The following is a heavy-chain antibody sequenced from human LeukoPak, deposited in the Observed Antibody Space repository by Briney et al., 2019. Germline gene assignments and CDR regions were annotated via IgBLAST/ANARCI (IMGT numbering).Heavy chain of an antibody. V-gene: IGHV1-46*01. CDR2: INPSGGST. D-gene: IGHD3-22*01. CDR3: ARDHPPYYYDSSGYYPDY. CDR1: GYTFTSYY. J-gene: IGHJ4*02. Sequence: ASVKVSCKASGYTFTSYYMHRVRQAPGQGLEWMGIINPSGGSTSYAQKFQGRVTMTRDTSTSTVYMELSSLRSEDTAVYYCARDHPPYYYDSSGYYPDYWGQGTLVTVSS.